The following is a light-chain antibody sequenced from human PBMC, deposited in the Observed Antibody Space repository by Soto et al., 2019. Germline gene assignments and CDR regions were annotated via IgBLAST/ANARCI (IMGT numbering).Light chain of an antibody. CDR2: GAS. CDR1: QSVNSN. CDR3: QQDYNLPPT. V-gene: IGKV3-15*01. Sequence: ETVMTQSPATLSVSPGERATLSCRASQSVNSNLAWYQQKLGQAPRVLIFGASTRATGIPARFSGSGSGTEFSLTINSLQSEDFAVYYCQQDYNLPPTFGGGTKVDIK. J-gene: IGKJ4*01.